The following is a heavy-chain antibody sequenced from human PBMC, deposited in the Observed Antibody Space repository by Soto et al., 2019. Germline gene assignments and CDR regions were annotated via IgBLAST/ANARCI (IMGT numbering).Heavy chain of an antibody. Sequence: LSLTCTVSGGSISSGGYYWSWIRQHPGKGLEWIGYIYYSGSTYHNPSLKSRVTISVDTSKNQFSLKLSSVTAADTAVYYCALMSQTQGIDHNWFDPWGQGTLVTVPQ. J-gene: IGHJ5*02. CDR3: ALMSQTQGIDHNWFDP. CDR1: GGSISSGGYY. CDR2: IYYSGST. V-gene: IGHV4-31*03. D-gene: IGHD3-16*01.